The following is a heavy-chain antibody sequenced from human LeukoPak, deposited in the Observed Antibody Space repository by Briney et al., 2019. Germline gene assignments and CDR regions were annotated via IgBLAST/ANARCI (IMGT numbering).Heavy chain of an antibody. CDR3: ARSEWELPLALDY. CDR1: GGSISSSNW. D-gene: IGHD1-26*01. J-gene: IGHJ4*02. Sequence: PSETLSLTCAVSGGSISSSNWWSWVRQPPGKGLEWIGEIYHSGSTNYNPSLKSRVTISVDTPKNQFSLKLSSVTAADTAVYYCARSEWELPLALDYWGQGTLVTVSS. CDR2: IYHSGST. V-gene: IGHV4-4*02.